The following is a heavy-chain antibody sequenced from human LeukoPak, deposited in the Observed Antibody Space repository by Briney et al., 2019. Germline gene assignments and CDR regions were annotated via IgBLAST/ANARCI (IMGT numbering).Heavy chain of an antibody. Sequence: SETLSLTCTVSGGSISSYYWSWIRQPPGKGLEWTGYIYYSGSTNYNPSLKSRVTISVDTSKNQFSLKLSSVTAADTAVYYCARGIAVAGTGFCDYWGQGTLVTVSS. CDR2: IYYSGST. CDR3: ARGIAVAGTGFCDY. D-gene: IGHD6-19*01. V-gene: IGHV4-59*01. CDR1: GGSISSYY. J-gene: IGHJ4*02.